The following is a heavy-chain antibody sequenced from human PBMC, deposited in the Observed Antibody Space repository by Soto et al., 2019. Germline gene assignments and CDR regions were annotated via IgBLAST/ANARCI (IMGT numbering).Heavy chain of an antibody. CDR3: ASDRSSGWDQGYGMDV. CDR1: GYSISSGYC. V-gene: IGHV4-38-2*01. Sequence: PSETLSLTCAVSGYSISSGYCWGWIRQPPGKGLEWIGNIYHSGSTYYNPSLKSRVTISVDTSKNHFSLKLTSLTAADTAVYYYASDRSSGWDQGYGMDVWGQGTTVTVSS. CDR2: IYHSGST. D-gene: IGHD6-19*01. J-gene: IGHJ6*02.